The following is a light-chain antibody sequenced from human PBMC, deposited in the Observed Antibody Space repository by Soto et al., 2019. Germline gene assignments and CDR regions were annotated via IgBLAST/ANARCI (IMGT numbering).Light chain of an antibody. CDR1: QSFGSN. CDR3: QQYNSWPPT. J-gene: IGKJ1*01. CDR2: GAS. V-gene: IGKV3-15*01. Sequence: EIVMTQSPATLSVSPGESATLSCRASQSFGSNLAWYQQKPGQAPRLLIYGASTRATGLPARFSGSGSETEFILTISSLQSEDFAVYYCQQYNSWPPTFGQGTKVDIK.